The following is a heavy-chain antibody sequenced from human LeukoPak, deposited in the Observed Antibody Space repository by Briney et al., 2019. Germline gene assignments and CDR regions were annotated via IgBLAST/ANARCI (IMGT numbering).Heavy chain of an antibody. Sequence: GASVKVPCKASGCTFTGYYMHWVRQAPGQGLEWMGRINPNSGGTNYAQKFQGRVTMTRDTSISTAYMELSRLRSDDTAVYYCARGYSSSWYDAFDIWGQGTMVTVSS. CDR3: ARGYSSSWYDAFDI. J-gene: IGHJ3*02. D-gene: IGHD6-13*01. CDR1: GCTFTGYY. CDR2: INPNSGGT. V-gene: IGHV1-2*06.